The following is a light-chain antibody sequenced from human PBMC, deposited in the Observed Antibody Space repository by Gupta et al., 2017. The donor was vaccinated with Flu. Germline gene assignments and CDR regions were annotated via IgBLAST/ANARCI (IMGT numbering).Light chain of an antibody. J-gene: IGLJ3*02. CDR1: RSDVGGYKY. CDR2: EVS. Sequence: QSALTQPASVSGSPGQSITISCTGTRSDVGGYKYFSWYQQHPGKAPKLMIYEVSNRPSGVSDRFSGSKSGNTASLIISGLQTEDEADYYCSSYTSVSTWVFGGGTKLTVL. CDR3: SSYTSVSTWV. V-gene: IGLV2-14*01.